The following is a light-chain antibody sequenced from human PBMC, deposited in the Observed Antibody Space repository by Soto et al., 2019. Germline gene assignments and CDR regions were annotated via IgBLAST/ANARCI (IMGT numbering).Light chain of an antibody. Sequence: ILLTQSPGTLSLSPGERATLSCRASQSVSSNYFAWYQQKPGQAPRLLMYDASSRATGIPDRFSGSGSGTDFTLTISRLEPEDFEVYYCQQYGSSPRTFGQGTKVDIK. CDR2: DAS. V-gene: IGKV3-20*01. J-gene: IGKJ1*01. CDR3: QQYGSSPRT. CDR1: QSVSSNY.